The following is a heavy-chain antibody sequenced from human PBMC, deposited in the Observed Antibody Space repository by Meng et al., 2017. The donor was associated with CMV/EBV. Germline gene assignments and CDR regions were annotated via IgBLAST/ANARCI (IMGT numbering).Heavy chain of an antibody. CDR2: IKSKTDGGTT. J-gene: IGHJ4*02. CDR1: GFTFSNAW. CDR3: TSTIGYYYDSSGYYLDY. V-gene: IGHV3-15*01. Sequence: GESLKISCAASGFTFSNAWMGWVRQAPGKGLEWVGRIKSKTDGGTTDYAAPVKGRFTISRDDSKNTLYLQMNSLKTEDTAVYYCTSTIGYYYDSSGYYLDYWGQGTLVTVSS. D-gene: IGHD3-22*01.